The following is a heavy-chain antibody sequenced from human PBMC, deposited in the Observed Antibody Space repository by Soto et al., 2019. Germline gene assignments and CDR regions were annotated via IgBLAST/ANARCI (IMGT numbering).Heavy chain of an antibody. CDR2: ITSSSTYI. J-gene: IGHJ6*02. D-gene: IGHD3-10*01. CDR3: ARVRYGVSMVRGVIPDTSYYYYTMDV. V-gene: IGHV3-21*01. CDR1: GFTFTTYS. Sequence: GGSLRLSCAASGFTFTTYSMNWVRQAPGKGLEWVSSITSSSTYIYYADSVKGRFTISRDNAKNSLYLQMNSLRAEDTAVYYCARVRYGVSMVRGVIPDTSYYYYTMDVWGRGTTVTVSS.